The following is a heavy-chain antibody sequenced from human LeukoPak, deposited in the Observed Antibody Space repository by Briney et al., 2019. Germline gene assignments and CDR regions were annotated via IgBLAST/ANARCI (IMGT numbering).Heavy chain of an antibody. D-gene: IGHD3-10*01. V-gene: IGHV1-2*02. Sequence: ASVKVSCKASGYTFTGYYMHWVRQAPGQGLEWMGWINPNSGGTNYAQKFQGRVTMTRDTSISTAYMELSRLRSDDTAVYYCTRAHPVPRGFDYWGQGTLVTVSS. CDR3: TRAHPVPRGFDY. J-gene: IGHJ4*02. CDR1: GYTFTGYY. CDR2: INPNSGGT.